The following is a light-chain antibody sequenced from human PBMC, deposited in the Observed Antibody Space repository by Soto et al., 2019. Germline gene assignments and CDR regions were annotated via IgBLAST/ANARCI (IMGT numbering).Light chain of an antibody. Sequence: EIVLTQSPATLSVSPGERATLSCRASQSVSSNLAWYQQKPGQPPRLLIYGASTRATGIPARFSGSGSGTDFTLNISSLQSEDFAVYFCQHYNHWPYTFGQVTKLEIK. V-gene: IGKV3-15*01. CDR2: GAS. CDR1: QSVSSN. CDR3: QHYNHWPYT. J-gene: IGKJ2*01.